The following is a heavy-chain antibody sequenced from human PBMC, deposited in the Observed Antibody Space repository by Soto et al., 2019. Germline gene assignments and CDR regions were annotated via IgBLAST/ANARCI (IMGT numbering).Heavy chain of an antibody. CDR2: ISAYNGNT. J-gene: IGHJ4*02. V-gene: IGHV1-18*01. Sequence: ASVKVSCKASGYTFTSYGISWVRQAPGQGLEWMGWISAYNGNTNYAQKLQGRVTMTTDTSTSTAYMELRSLRSDDTAVYYCARTYSSSCYTDTFQDYWGQGTLVTVSS. CDR3: ARTYSSSCYTDTFQDY. CDR1: GYTFTSYG. D-gene: IGHD6-13*01.